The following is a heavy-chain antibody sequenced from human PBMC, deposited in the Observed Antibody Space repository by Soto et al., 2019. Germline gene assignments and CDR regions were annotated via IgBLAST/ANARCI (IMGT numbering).Heavy chain of an antibody. CDR3: ARGIGGSDY. J-gene: IGHJ4*02. Sequence: QVQLVQSGAEEKKPGASVKVSCKASGYTFTSYTMHWVRQAPGQRLEWMGWINAGNGNTKYSQKCQGRVTSTRATSARTPYMDLSSLRSADTAVYYCARGIGGSDYWGQGTLVTVSS. V-gene: IGHV1-3*05. CDR2: INAGNGNT. CDR1: GYTFTSYT. D-gene: IGHD1-26*01.